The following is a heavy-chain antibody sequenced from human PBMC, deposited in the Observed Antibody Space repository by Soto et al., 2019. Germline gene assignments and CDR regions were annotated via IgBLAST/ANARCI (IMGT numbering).Heavy chain of an antibody. V-gene: IGHV1-69*12. Sequence: QVQLVQSGAEVKKPGSSVKVSCKASGGTFSSYAISWVRQAPGQGLGWMGGIIPIFGTANYAQKFQGRVTITADESTSTAYMELSSPRSEDTAVYYCAREGVGYSSSSGPYYFDYWGQGTLVTVSS. CDR3: AREGVGYSSSSGPYYFDY. D-gene: IGHD6-6*01. CDR2: IIPIFGTA. CDR1: GGTFSSYA. J-gene: IGHJ4*02.